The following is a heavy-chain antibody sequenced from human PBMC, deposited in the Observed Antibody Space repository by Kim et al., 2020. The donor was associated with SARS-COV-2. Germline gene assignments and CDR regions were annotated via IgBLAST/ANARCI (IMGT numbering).Heavy chain of an antibody. D-gene: IGHD2-8*02. CDR2: INHSGSP. CDR1: GGPMSNSDW. J-gene: IGHJ1*01. V-gene: IGHV4-4*02. Sequence: SETLSLTCVVSGGPMSNSDWWSWVRQPPGKGLEWAGEINHSGSPNYNPSLKSRVTISIDMSKNQFSLRLASVTAADTAVYYCARDPPQQALVLEWGQGAL. CDR3: ARDPPQQALVLE.